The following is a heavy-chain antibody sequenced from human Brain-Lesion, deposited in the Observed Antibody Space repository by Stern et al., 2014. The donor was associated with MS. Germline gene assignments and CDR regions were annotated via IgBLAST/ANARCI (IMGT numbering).Heavy chain of an antibody. J-gene: IGHJ6*02. CDR1: GYIFTGYY. CDR2: INPNTGGT. Sequence: VQLEESGAEVKKHGASGRVSCKASGYIFTGYYIHWVRQAPGQGLEWMAWINPNTGGTKYAQKFQGRVTMSRDTSISTAYVELSSLTSDDTAVYYCARDQRGITIFGVVTDYYYLGMDVWGQGTTVTVSS. CDR3: ARDQRGITIFGVVTDYYYLGMDV. D-gene: IGHD3-3*01. V-gene: IGHV1-2*02.